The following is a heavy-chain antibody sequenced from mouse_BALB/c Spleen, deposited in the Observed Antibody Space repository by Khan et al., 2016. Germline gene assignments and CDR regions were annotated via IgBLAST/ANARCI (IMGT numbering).Heavy chain of an antibody. D-gene: IGHD1-1*02. V-gene: IGHV3-2*02. J-gene: IGHJ2*01. Sequence: EVQLQESGPGLVRPSQSLSLTCTVTGYSITSDYAWNWIRQFPGNRLEWMGYISFSGGTRYNPSLKSRISITRDISKNQSFLQLNSVTTEDTATXYCGSRTYYVGRYYFDYWGRGTTLTVSS. CDR1: GYSITSDYA. CDR2: ISFSGGT. CDR3: GSRTYYVGRYYFDY.